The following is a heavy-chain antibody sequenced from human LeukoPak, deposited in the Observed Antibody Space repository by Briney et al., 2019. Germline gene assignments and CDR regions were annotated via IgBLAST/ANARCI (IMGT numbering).Heavy chain of an antibody. Sequence: GSLRLSCAASGFTVSAYAMAWVRQAPGKGLEWVTIISFDGSKKYYADSVKGRFTISRDNSKNTLYLQMNSLRAEDTAVYYCAKDLSGAIVVVPAAFDYWGQGTLVTVSS. CDR2: ISFDGSKK. V-gene: IGHV3-30*18. CDR3: AKDLSGAIVVVPAAFDY. CDR1: GFTVSAYA. D-gene: IGHD2-2*01. J-gene: IGHJ4*02.